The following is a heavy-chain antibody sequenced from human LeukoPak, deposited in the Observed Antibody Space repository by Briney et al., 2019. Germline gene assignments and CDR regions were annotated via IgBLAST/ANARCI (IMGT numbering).Heavy chain of an antibody. Sequence: ASVKVSSKASGYTFTSYGISWVRQAPGQGLEWMGWISAYNGNTNYAQKLQGRVTMTTDTSTSTAYMELRSLRSDDTAVYYCARGETPGYCSSTSCYYFDYWGQGTLVTVSS. J-gene: IGHJ4*02. D-gene: IGHD2-2*01. CDR3: ARGETPGYCSSTSCYYFDY. CDR1: GYTFTSYG. V-gene: IGHV1-18*01. CDR2: ISAYNGNT.